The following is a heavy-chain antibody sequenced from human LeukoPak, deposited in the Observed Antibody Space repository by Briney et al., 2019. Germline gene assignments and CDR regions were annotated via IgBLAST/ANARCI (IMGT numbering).Heavy chain of an antibody. CDR2: INHNSGGK. V-gene: IGHV1-2*02. J-gene: IGHJ4*02. CDR1: GYTFTGYY. Sequence: GASVKLSCKASGYTFTGYYMHWVRQAPGQGLEWVGWINHNSGGKNYAENFQGRVTITRDTSNSTAYMELSSLRFDDTAVYYCARDGGMAAVGTYFWGQGTLVTVSS. CDR3: ARDGGMAAVGTYF. D-gene: IGHD6-13*01.